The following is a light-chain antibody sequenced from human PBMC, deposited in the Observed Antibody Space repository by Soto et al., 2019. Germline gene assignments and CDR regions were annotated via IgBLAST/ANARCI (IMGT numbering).Light chain of an antibody. CDR1: SSNIGSNT. Sequence: QSVLTQPPSASGTPGQRVTISCSGNSSNIGSNTVTWYQQLPGTAPKLLIYSNNQRPSGVPDRFSRSKSGTSASLAISGLQSADEADYYCAAWDASLNGPLFGGGTKLTVL. J-gene: IGLJ2*01. CDR3: AAWDASLNGPL. CDR2: SNN. V-gene: IGLV1-44*01.